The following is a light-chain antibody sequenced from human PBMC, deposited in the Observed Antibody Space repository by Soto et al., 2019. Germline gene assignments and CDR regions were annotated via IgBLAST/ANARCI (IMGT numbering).Light chain of an antibody. V-gene: IGKV1-5*03. J-gene: IGKJ1*01. CDR3: QQYKHNLYSWT. CDR1: QSINSW. Sequence: DILMTQSPSTLSASVGDRVTITCRASQSINSWLAWVQQKPGKAPKLLIYKASSLESGVPSRFSGSGSETEFTLTISSLQPDDFATYSCQQYKHNLYSWTFGQGTKVEI. CDR2: KAS.